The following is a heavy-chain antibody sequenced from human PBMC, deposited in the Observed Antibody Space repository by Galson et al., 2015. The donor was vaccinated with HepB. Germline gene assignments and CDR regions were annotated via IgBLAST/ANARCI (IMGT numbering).Heavy chain of an antibody. J-gene: IGHJ4*02. CDR1: GFTFSQAW. CDR3: TPSLGIEHYGSSGDYLFDY. Sequence: SLRLSCAASGFTFSQAWMSWVRQAPGKGLEWVGRIKSKIDGGTTDYAAPVKERFTISRDDSKKMLYLQMNSLKTEDTAVYYCTPSLGIEHYGSSGDYLFDYWGQGTLVTVSS. V-gene: IGHV3-15*01. D-gene: IGHD3-22*01. CDR2: IKSKIDGGTT.